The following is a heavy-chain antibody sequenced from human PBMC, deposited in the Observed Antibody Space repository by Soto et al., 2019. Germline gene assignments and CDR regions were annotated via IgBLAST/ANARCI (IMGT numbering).Heavy chain of an antibody. CDR1: GGSISSGGYY. D-gene: IGHD6-19*01. CDR2: IYYSGST. CDR3: ASFIAVAGRAPPRVYYFDY. Sequence: LCGGSISSGGYYWSWIRQHPGKGLEWIGYIYYSGSTYYNPSLKSRVTISVDTSKNQFSLKLSSETAADTAVYYCASFIAVAGRAPPRVYYFDYWGQGTLVTVSS. J-gene: IGHJ4*02. V-gene: IGHV4-31*02.